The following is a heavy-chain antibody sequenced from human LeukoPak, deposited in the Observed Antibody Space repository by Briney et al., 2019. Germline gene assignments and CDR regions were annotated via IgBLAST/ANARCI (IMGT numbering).Heavy chain of an antibody. D-gene: IGHD3-22*01. CDR1: GFTFSIYS. J-gene: IGHJ4*02. Sequence: PGGSLRLSCAASGFTFSIYSMNWVRQAPGKGLEWVSYISSSSSTIYYADSVKGRFTISRDNAKNSLYLQMNSLRAEDTAVYYRATDYDSTTPGYFDYWGQGTLVTVSS. CDR2: ISSSSSTI. V-gene: IGHV3-48*01. CDR3: ATDYDSTTPGYFDY.